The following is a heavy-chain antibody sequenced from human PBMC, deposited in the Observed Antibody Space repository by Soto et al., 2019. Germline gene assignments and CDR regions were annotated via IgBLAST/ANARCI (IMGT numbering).Heavy chain of an antibody. D-gene: IGHD3-3*01. Sequence: GGSLRLSCAPSGFTFSSYAMSWVRQAPGKGLEWVSAISGSGGSTYYADSVKGRFTISRDNSKNTLYLQMNSLRAEDTAVYYCAKVGNDFWSGYYYFDYWGQGTPVTVSS. V-gene: IGHV3-23*01. J-gene: IGHJ4*02. CDR1: GFTFSSYA. CDR2: ISGSGGST. CDR3: AKVGNDFWSGYYYFDY.